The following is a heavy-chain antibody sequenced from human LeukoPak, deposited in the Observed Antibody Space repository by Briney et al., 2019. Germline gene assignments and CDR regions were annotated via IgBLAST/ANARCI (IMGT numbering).Heavy chain of an antibody. V-gene: IGHV4-39*07. J-gene: IGHJ4*02. D-gene: IGHD3-3*01. CDR2: IYYSGST. CDR3: ARGGEHDFWSGYPPYYFDY. CDR1: GGSISSSSYY. Sequence: SETLSLTCTVSGGSISSSSYYWGWIRQPPGKGLEWIGSIYYSGSTYYNPSLKSRVTISVDASKNQFSLKLSSVTAADTAVYYCARGGEHDFWSGYPPYYFDYWGQGTLVTVSS.